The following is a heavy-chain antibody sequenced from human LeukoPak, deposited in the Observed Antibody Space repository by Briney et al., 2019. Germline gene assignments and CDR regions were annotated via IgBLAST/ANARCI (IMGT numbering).Heavy chain of an antibody. CDR2: ISNDGTNK. Sequence: GRSLRLSCAASGFTLSSYAMDWVRQAPGKGLEWVALISNDGTNKYYADSVKGRFTISRDNSKNTLYLQMNSLRAEDTAVYYCGRDQGGSIGWYGDYWGQGTLVTVSS. CDR1: GFTLSSYA. CDR3: GRDQGGSIGWYGDY. J-gene: IGHJ4*02. D-gene: IGHD6-19*01. V-gene: IGHV3-30*04.